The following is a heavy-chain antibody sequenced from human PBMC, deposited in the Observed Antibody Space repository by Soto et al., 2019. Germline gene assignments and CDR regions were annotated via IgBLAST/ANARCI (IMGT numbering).Heavy chain of an antibody. J-gene: IGHJ4*02. CDR1: GDSISSDH. CDR3: ARNIRGGSYDHFFDY. V-gene: IGHV4-59*01. Sequence: SETLSLTCTVSGDSISSDHWTWIRQPPGKGLEWLGHIYNAGSTNYNPSLGSRVSISVDTSENHFSLKLDSVTAADTAVYFCARNIRGGSYDHFFDYWGQGTLVTVSS. CDR2: IYNAGST. D-gene: IGHD3-3*01.